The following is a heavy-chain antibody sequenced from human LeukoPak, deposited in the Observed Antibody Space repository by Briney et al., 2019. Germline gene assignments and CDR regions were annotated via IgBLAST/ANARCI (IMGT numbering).Heavy chain of an antibody. CDR2: ISGSGGST. CDR1: GFTFSSYS. V-gene: IGHV3-23*01. J-gene: IGHJ4*02. CDR3: AKDPYDYVWGSYRSDY. D-gene: IGHD3-16*02. Sequence: GGSLRLSCAASGFTFSSYSMNWVRQAPGKGLEWVSAISGSGGSTYYADSVKGRFTISRDNSKNTLYLQMNSLRAEDTAVYYCAKDPYDYVWGSYRSDYWGQGTLVTVSS.